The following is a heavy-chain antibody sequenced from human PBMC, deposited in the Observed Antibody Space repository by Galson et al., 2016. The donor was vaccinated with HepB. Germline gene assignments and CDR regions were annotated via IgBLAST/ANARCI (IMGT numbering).Heavy chain of an antibody. J-gene: IGHJ4*02. D-gene: IGHD2-8*02. CDR1: GFNFSSYA. CDR2: ISGSVGSA. Sequence: SLRLSCAASGFNFSSYAMRWVRQAPGKGLEWVSTISGSVGSAWYADSVKGRFTLSRDNSKNTLYLQMNSLRAEDTAVYYCAKEFVATGGVVGDYWGQGSLLTVSS. CDR3: AKEFVATGGVVGDY. V-gene: IGHV3-23*01.